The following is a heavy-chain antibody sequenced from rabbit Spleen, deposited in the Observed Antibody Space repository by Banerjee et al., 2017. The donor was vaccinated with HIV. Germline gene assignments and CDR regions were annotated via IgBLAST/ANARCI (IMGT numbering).Heavy chain of an antibody. Sequence: QSLEESGGGLVQPEGSLALTCKASGFSFSSSDYICWVRQAPGKGLEWISCIAGSSSGFTYSATWAKGRFTISKTSSTTVTLQMTSLTAADTATYFCARVVALTRLDLWGQGTLVTVS. D-gene: IGHD4-1*01. CDR1: GFSFSSSDY. CDR3: ARVVALTRLDL. J-gene: IGHJ3*01. CDR2: IAGSSSGFT. V-gene: IGHV1S40*01.